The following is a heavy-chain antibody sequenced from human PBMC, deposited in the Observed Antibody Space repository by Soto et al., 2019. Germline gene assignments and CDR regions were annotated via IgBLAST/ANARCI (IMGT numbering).Heavy chain of an antibody. CDR1: GGSISSYY. Sequence: SETLSLTCTVSGGSISSYYWSWIRQPPGKGLEWIGYIYYSGSTNYNPSLKSRVTISVDTSKNQFSLKLSSVTAADTAVYYCARDRQRGKAGMDVWGQGTTVTVSS. CDR3: ARDRQRGKAGMDV. V-gene: IGHV4-59*01. CDR2: IYYSGST. J-gene: IGHJ6*02. D-gene: IGHD3-10*01.